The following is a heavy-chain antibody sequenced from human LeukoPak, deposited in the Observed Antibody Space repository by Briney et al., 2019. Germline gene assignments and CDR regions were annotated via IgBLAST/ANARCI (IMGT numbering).Heavy chain of an antibody. CDR1: GGSISGNY. D-gene: IGHD3-16*02. Sequence: PSETLSLTCTVSGGSISGNYWSWIRQPPGKTLEWIANIYYTGSTIYNPSLKSRVTISVDTSKNQFSLQLRSVTAADTAVYYCVRSNYVWGSYRPRQSDAFDIWGQGTMVTVSS. CDR2: IYYTGST. V-gene: IGHV4-59*01. J-gene: IGHJ3*02. CDR3: VRSNYVWGSYRPRQSDAFDI.